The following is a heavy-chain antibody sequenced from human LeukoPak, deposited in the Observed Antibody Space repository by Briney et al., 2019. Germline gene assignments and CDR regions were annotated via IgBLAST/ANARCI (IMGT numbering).Heavy chain of an antibody. CDR2: IYTSGST. Sequence: SETLSLTCTVSGGSISSYYWSWIRQPAGKGLVWIGRIYTSGSTNYNPSLKSRVTMSVDTSKNQFSLKLSSSSGTDSAVYYCARDRRVAGTYALDYLRRGTLVNVSS. CDR1: GGSISSYY. V-gene: IGHV4-4*07. CDR3: ARDRRVAGTYALDY. D-gene: IGHD6-19*01. J-gene: IGHJ4*02.